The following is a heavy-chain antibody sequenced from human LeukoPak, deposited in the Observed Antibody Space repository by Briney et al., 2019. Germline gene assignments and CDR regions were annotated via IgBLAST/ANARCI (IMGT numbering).Heavy chain of an antibody. CDR1: GGSFSGYY. Sequence: SETLSLTCAVYGGSFSGYYWSWIRQPPGKGLEWIGEINHSGSTNYNPSLKSRVTISVDTSKNQFSLKLSSLTAADTAVYYCARGASSHYDILTGTFYYFDYWGQGTLVTVSS. V-gene: IGHV4-34*01. CDR3: ARGASSHYDILTGTFYYFDY. CDR2: INHSGST. D-gene: IGHD3-9*01. J-gene: IGHJ4*02.